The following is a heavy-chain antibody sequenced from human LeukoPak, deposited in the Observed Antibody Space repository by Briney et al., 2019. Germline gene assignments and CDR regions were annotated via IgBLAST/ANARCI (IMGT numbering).Heavy chain of an antibody. J-gene: IGHJ3*02. CDR3: ARGYSSGWYAASDAFDI. Sequence: ASVKVSCKASGYTFTSYGISWVRQAPGQGLEWMGWISAYNGNTNYAQKFQGRVTMTRNTSISTAYMELSSLRSEDTAVYYCARGYSSGWYAASDAFDIWGQGTMVTVSS. V-gene: IGHV1-18*01. CDR2: ISAYNGNT. D-gene: IGHD6-19*01. CDR1: GYTFTSYG.